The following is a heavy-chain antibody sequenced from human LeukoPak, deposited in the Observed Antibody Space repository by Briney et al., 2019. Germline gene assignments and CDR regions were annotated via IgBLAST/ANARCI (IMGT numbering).Heavy chain of an antibody. J-gene: IGHJ3*02. CDR3: ARDGYCSSTSCYFGGAFDI. V-gene: IGHV1-69*13. Sequence: RASVKVSCKASGYTFTSYGISWVRQAPGQGLEWMGGIIPIFGTANYAQKFQGRVTITADESTSTAYMELSSLRSEDTAVYYYARDGYCSSTSCYFGGAFDIWGQGAMVTVSS. CDR2: IIPIFGTA. CDR1: GYTFTSYG. D-gene: IGHD2-2*01.